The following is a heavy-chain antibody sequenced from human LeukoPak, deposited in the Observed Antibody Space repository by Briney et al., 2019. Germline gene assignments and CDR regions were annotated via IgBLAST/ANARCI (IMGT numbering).Heavy chain of an antibody. D-gene: IGHD1-20*01. V-gene: IGHV5-10-1*01. CDR2: IAPSDSYA. CDR3: ARHVLSSTVHLTGHWAYFDN. CDR1: GYSFTNYW. J-gene: IGHJ4*02. Sequence: GESLRISCRGSGYSFTNYWITWVRQMPGKGVEWMGRIAPSDSYANYSPSFQGHVIISADESISTAYLQWSSLKASDTAMYYCARHVLSSTVHLTGHWAYFDNWGQGTLVTVSS.